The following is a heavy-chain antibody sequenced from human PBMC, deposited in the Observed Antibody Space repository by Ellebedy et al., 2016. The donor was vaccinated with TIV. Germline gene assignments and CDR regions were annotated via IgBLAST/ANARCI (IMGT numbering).Heavy chain of an antibody. J-gene: IGHJ6*03. CDR2: MNPNSGNT. CDR3: ARGYYYYYYMDV. CDR1: GYTFTSYD. Sequence: ASVKVSXXASGYTFTSYDINWVRQATGQGLEWMGWMNPNSGNTGYAQKFQGRVTMTRNTSISTAYMELSSLRSEDTAVYYCARGYYYYYYMDVWGKGTTVTVSS. V-gene: IGHV1-8*01.